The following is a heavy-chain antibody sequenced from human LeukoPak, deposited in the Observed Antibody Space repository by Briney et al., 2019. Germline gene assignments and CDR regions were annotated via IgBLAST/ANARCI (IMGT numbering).Heavy chain of an antibody. CDR2: ISSSGSTI. D-gene: IGHD3-22*01. V-gene: IGHV3-11*04. CDR1: GGSISSSSYY. J-gene: IGHJ4*02. Sequence: LSLTCTVSGGSISSSSYYWGWIRQAPGKGLEWVSYISSSGSTIYYADSVKGRFTISRDNAKNSLYLQMNSLRAEDTAVYYCARVSGYYHRNFDYWGQGTLVTVSS. CDR3: ARVSGYYHRNFDY.